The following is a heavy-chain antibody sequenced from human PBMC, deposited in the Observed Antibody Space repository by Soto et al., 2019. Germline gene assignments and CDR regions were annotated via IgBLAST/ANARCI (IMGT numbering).Heavy chain of an antibody. CDR3: ARGRYTSSLSCFDF. CDR2: IYSSGSA. D-gene: IGHD3-16*02. Sequence: QVQLQESGPGLVKPSQTLSLTCTVSGGSTSSDGYYWSWIRQHPGKGLEWIGYIYSSGSAYYDPSLSSRVTISLDTSKSHFSLRLTSVTAADTAMYYCARGRYTSSLSCFDFWGQGILATVSS. J-gene: IGHJ4*02. CDR1: GGSTSSDGYY. V-gene: IGHV4-31*03.